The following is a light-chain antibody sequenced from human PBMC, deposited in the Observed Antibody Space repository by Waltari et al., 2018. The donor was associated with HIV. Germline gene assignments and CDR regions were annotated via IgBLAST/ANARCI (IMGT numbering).Light chain of an antibody. V-gene: IGLV1-47*01. CDR3: ATWDDSLNGWA. J-gene: IGLJ3*02. CDR1: KSNIGDNY. Sequence: QSVMTQPPSASGTPGQGVTISCSGSKSNIGDNYVYWYQQLPGKAPTLLIETNNRRPAGVPDRVSGSKYGTSASLAISGLRSDDEADYYCATWDDSLNGWAFGGGTKLTVL. CDR2: TNN.